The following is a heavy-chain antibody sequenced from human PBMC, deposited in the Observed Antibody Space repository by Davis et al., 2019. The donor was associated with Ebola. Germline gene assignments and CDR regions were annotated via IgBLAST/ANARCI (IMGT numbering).Heavy chain of an antibody. J-gene: IGHJ4*02. CDR2: IIPILGIA. CDR3: ARGVDTYDV. D-gene: IGHD5-18*01. V-gene: IGHV1-69*04. Sequence: SVKVSCKASGGTFSSYAISWVRQPPGQGLAWMGRIIPILGIANYAQKFQGRVTITADKSTSTAYMELSSLRSEDTAVYYCARGVDTYDVWGQGTLVTVSS. CDR1: GGTFSSYA.